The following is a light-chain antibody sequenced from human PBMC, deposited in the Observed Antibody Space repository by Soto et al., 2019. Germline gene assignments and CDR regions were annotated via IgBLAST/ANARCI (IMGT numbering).Light chain of an antibody. J-gene: IGKJ1*01. CDR1: QSISSY. Sequence: IQMTQSPSSLSASVGDRVTITFRASQSISSYLNWYQQKPGKAPKVLIWNASTLQRGVPSRFSGSGSGTEFTLTISSLQPDDFATYYCQQYNGYSTWTFGQGTKVDIK. CDR2: NAS. CDR3: QQYNGYSTWT. V-gene: IGKV1-5*01.